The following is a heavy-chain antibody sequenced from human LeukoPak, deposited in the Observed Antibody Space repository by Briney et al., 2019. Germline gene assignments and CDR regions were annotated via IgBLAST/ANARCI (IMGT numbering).Heavy chain of an antibody. CDR2: IYCSGST. V-gene: IGHV4-59*01. CDR1: GGSISNYY. D-gene: IGHD6-13*01. J-gene: IGHJ4*02. CDR3: ARGVGSTWFSFDS. Sequence: SETLSLTCTVSGGSISNYYWSWIRQPPGKGLEWIGYIYCSGSTNYNPSLKSRVTISVDTSKDQFSLNLNSVTAADTAVYYCARGVGSTWFSFDSWGQGTLVTVSS.